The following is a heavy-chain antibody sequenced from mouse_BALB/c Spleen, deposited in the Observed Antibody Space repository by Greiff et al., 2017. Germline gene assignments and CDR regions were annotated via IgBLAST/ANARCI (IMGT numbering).Heavy chain of an antibody. CDR1: GFTFSSYA. V-gene: IGHV5-9-3*01. Sequence: EVKLEESGGGLVKPGGSLKLSCAASGFTFSSYAMSWVRQTPEKRLEWVATISSGGSYTYYPDSVKGRFTISRDNAKNTLYLQMSSLRSEDTAMYYCARQDGPYWGQGTLVTVSA. CDR3: ARQDGPY. J-gene: IGHJ3*01. D-gene: IGHD2-3*01. CDR2: ISSGGSYT.